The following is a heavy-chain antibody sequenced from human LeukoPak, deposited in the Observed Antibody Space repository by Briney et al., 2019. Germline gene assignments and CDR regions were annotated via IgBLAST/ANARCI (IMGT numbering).Heavy chain of an antibody. D-gene: IGHD6-19*01. CDR2: ISGSGGST. CDR1: GFTFSSYA. J-gene: IGHJ4*02. Sequence: PGGSLRLSCAASGFTFSSYAMSWVRQAPGKGLEWVSAISGSGGSTYYADSVKGRFTISRDNSKNTLYLQMNSLRAEDTAVYYCAKGGDFGIYSSGLANFAYWGQGTLVSVSS. V-gene: IGHV3-23*01. CDR3: AKGGDFGIYSSGLANFAY.